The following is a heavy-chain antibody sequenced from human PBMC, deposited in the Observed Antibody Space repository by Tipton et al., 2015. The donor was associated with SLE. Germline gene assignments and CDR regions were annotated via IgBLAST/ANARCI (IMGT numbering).Heavy chain of an antibody. CDR3: ARVRELHHYYYYYYMDV. CDR2: ISYDGSNK. J-gene: IGHJ6*03. CDR1: GFTFSSYA. Sequence: RSLRLSCAASGFTFSSYAMHWVRQAPGKGLEWVAVISYDGSNKYYADSVKGRFTISRDNSKNTLYLQMNSLRAEDTAVYYCARVRELHHYYYYYYMDVWGKGTTVTVSS. V-gene: IGHV3-30*04. D-gene: IGHD1-26*01.